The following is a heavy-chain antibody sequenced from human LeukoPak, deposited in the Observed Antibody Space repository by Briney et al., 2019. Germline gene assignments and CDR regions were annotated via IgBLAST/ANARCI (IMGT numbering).Heavy chain of an antibody. J-gene: IGHJ4*02. CDR2: ISSSSYI. V-gene: IGHV3-21*01. CDR1: GFTFSSYS. D-gene: IGHD3-16*02. CDR3: ARVADYVWGSYPIDY. Sequence: GGSLRLSCAASGFTFSSYSMNWVRQAPGKGLEWVSSISSSSYIYYADSVKGRFTISRDNAKNSLYLQMNSLRAEDTAVYYCARVADYVWGSYPIDYWGQGTLVTVSS.